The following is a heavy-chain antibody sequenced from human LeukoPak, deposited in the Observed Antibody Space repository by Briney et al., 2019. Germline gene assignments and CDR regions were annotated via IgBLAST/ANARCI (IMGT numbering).Heavy chain of an antibody. J-gene: IGHJ4*02. D-gene: IGHD5-12*01. CDR1: GFTFSSYS. CDR3: ASGGGYHYYFDY. CDR2: ISSSSSYI. Sequence: GSLRLSCAASGFTFSSYSMNWVRQAPGKGLEWVSSISSSSSYIYYADSVKGRFTISRDNAKNSLYLQMNSLRAEDTAVYYCASGGGYHYYFDYWGQGTLVTVSS. V-gene: IGHV3-21*01.